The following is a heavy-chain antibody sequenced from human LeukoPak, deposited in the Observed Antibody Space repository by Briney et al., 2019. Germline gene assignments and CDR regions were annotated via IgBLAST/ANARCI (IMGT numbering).Heavy chain of an antibody. CDR2: ISYSGST. D-gene: IGHD5-18*01. J-gene: IGHJ3*02. CDR3: ARDSHTAMVTDAFDI. Sequence: SETLSLTCTVSGGSISSYYWSWIRQPPGKGLEWIGYISYSGSTNYNPSLKSRVTISVDTSKNQFSLKLSSVTAADTAVYYCARDSHTAMVTDAFDIWGQGTMVTVSS. CDR1: GGSISSYY. V-gene: IGHV4-59*01.